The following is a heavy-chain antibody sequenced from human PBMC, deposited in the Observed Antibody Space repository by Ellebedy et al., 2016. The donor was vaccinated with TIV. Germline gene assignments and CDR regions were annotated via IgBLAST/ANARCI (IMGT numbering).Heavy chain of an antibody. CDR3: AKAPTAIFAHFYYYYYYMDV. V-gene: IGHV3-23*01. D-gene: IGHD2-21*02. CDR1: GFTFSSYA. J-gene: IGHJ6*03. Sequence: GGSLRLXXAASGFTFSSYAMSWVRQAPGRRLEWVSAISGSGGSTHYVDSVRGRFTISRDNSKNTLYPQMTSLRAEDTAVYYCAKAPTAIFAHFYYYYYYMDVWGKGTTVTVSS. CDR2: ISGSGGST.